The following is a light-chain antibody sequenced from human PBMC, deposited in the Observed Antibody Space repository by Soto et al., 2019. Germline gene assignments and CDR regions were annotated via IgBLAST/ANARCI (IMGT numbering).Light chain of an antibody. CDR2: EVS. J-gene: IGLJ2*01. V-gene: IGLV2-14*01. Sequence: QSALTQPPSASGSPGQSVTISCTGTSSDVGGYHYVSWYQQHPGKTPKLMIYEVSNRPSGVSHRFSGSKSGNTASLTISGLQTEDEADYYCSSFSSITREVFGGGTKLTVL. CDR1: SSDVGGYHY. CDR3: SSFSSITREV.